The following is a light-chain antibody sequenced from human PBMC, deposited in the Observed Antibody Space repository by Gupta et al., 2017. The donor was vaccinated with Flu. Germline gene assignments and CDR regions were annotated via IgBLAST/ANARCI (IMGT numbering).Light chain of an antibody. V-gene: IGKV2-30*01. CDR2: LVS. CDR3: MQGAHWPWA. J-gene: IGKJ1*01. CDR1: QGLVYSDGNTY. Sequence: ISCRSSQGLVYSDGNTYLHWFQHRPGQSPRRLIYLVSNRASGVPDRFSGSGSGTYFTLRISRVEADDVGVYFCMQGAHWPWAFGQGTKLGIK.